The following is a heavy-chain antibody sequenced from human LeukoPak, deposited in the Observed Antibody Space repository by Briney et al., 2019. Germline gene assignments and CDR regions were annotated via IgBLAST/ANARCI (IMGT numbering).Heavy chain of an antibody. CDR2: ITRSGTTI. D-gene: IGHD3-9*01. CDR1: GFTFSTYE. V-gene: IGHV3-48*03. J-gene: IGHJ4*02. Sequence: PGGSLRLSCAASGFTFSTYEMNWVRQAPGKGLEWVSYITRSGTTIYYADFVKGRFTISRDNAKNSLYLQMNSLRDEDTAVYYCARESQELVGIFWPPAKPSPPGYWGQGTLVTVSS. CDR3: ARESQELVGIFWPPAKPSPPGY.